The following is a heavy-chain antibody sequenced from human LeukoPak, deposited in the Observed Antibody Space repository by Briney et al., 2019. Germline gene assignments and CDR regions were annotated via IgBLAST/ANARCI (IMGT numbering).Heavy chain of an antibody. D-gene: IGHD3-16*01. V-gene: IGHV3-66*02. J-gene: IGHJ6*03. CDR1: GFTVSSNY. CDR3: ARDGVSYYYYMDV. Sequence: GGSLRLSCAASGFTVSSNYMSWVRQAPGKGLEWVSVIYSGGSTYYADSVKGRFTISRDNSMNTLYLQMNSLRAEDTAVYYCARDGVSYYYYMDVWGKGTTVTVSS. CDR2: IYSGGST.